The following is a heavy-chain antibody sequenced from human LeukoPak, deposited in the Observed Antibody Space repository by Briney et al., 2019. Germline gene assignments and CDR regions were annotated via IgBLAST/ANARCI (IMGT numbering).Heavy chain of an antibody. CDR3: ARRGSGSYSRFDY. CDR1: AGSISSYY. V-gene: IGHV4-59*08. J-gene: IGHJ4*02. CDR2: IYYSGST. D-gene: IGHD3-10*01. Sequence: SETLSLTCTVSAGSISSYYWSWVRQPPGRGLEWIGHIYYSGSTNYNPSLKSRVTISVDTSKNQFTLKLRSVTAADTAVYYCARRGSGSYSRFDYWGQGTLVTVS.